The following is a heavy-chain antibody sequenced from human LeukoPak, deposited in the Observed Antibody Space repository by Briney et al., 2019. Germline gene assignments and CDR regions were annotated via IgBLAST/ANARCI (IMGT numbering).Heavy chain of an antibody. CDR3: AKDRIFGVVIINPLDY. CDR2: IRGSGGST. J-gene: IGHJ4*02. CDR1: GFTFSSYA. Sequence: GGSLRLSCAASGFTFSSYAMSWVRQAPGKGLEWVSAIRGSGGSTYYADSVKGRFTISRDNSKNTLYLQMNSLRAEDTAVYYCAKDRIFGVVIINPLDYWGQGTLVAVSS. D-gene: IGHD3-3*01. V-gene: IGHV3-23*01.